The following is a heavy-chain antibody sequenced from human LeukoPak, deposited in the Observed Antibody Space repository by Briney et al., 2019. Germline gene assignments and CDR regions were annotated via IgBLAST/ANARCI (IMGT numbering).Heavy chain of an antibody. CDR3: AREAAFDI. Sequence: KPSETLSLTCTVSGYSINSGYYWGWIRQPPGKGLEWIGSIYHSGSTYYNPSLKSRVTISVDTSKNQFSLKLSSVTAADTAVYYCAREAAFDIWGQGTMVTVSS. CDR2: IYHSGST. J-gene: IGHJ3*02. CDR1: GYSINSGYY. V-gene: IGHV4-38-2*02.